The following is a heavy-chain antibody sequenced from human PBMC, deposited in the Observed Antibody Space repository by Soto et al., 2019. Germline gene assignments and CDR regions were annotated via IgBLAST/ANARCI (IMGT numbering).Heavy chain of an antibody. CDR3: ARGPGGPDGPGDY. D-gene: IGHD2-15*01. CDR2: INAGNGNT. J-gene: IGHJ4*02. Sequence: QVQLVQSRAEVKKPGASVKDSCKASGYTFTSYAMHWVRQAPGQRLEWMGWINAGNGNTKYSQKLQGRVTITRDTSASTAYMELISLRSEDTAVYYCARGPGGPDGPGDYWGQGTLVTVSS. V-gene: IGHV1-3*01. CDR1: GYTFTSYA.